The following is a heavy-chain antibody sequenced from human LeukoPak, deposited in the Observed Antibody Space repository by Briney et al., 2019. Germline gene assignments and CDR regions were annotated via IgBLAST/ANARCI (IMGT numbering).Heavy chain of an antibody. V-gene: IGHV1-2*02. J-gene: IGHJ4*02. CDR3: ARYNTVAGHFDY. CDR1: GYTFTGYY. CDR2: INPNSGGT. Sequence: ASVKVSCKASGYTFTGYYVHWVRQAPGQGPEWMGWINPNSGGTNYAQKFQGRVTMARDTSINTAYMELSRLRSDDTAAFYCARYNTVAGHFDYWGQGTLVTVSS. D-gene: IGHD6-19*01.